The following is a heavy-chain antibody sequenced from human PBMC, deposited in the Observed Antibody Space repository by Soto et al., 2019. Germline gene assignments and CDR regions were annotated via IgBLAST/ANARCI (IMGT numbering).Heavy chain of an antibody. CDR2: IYYSGST. D-gene: IGHD4-17*01. CDR1: GGSISSGGYY. Sequence: QVQLQESGPGLVKPSQTLSLTCSVSGGSISSGGYYWSWIRQHPGKGLDWIGYIYYSGSTYYNPTLKSRVTISVDTSKNQFSLELSAVTAADTAVYYCARGVGGDYAAADDWVYFQHWGQGTLVTVSS. CDR3: ARGVGGDYAAADDWVYFQH. J-gene: IGHJ1*01. V-gene: IGHV4-31*03.